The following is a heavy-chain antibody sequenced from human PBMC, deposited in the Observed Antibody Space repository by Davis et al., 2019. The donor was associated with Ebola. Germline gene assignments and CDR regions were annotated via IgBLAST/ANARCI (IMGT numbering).Heavy chain of an antibody. CDR2: IYHSGST. D-gene: IGHD2-2*01. V-gene: IGHV4-38-2*02. CDR1: GYSISSGYY. Sequence: SETLSLTCTVSGYSISSGYYWGWIRQPPGKGLEWIGSIYHSGSTYYNPSLKSRVTISVDTSKNQFSLKLSSVTAADTAVYYCARDEIVRQDCISTSCHVYYYYGMDVWGQGTTVTVSS. J-gene: IGHJ6*02. CDR3: ARDEIVRQDCISTSCHVYYYYGMDV.